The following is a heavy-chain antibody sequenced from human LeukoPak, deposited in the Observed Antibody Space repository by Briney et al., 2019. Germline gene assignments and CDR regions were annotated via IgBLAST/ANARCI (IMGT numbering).Heavy chain of an antibody. Sequence: GGSLRLSCAASGFTVSSNYMSWVRQAPGKGLEWVSVIYSGGSTYYADSVKGRFTISRDNSKNTLYLQMDSLRAEDTALYYCAKGSGINHYHWIDPWGQGTLVTVSS. J-gene: IGHJ5*02. V-gene: IGHV3-66*01. D-gene: IGHD1-14*01. CDR3: AKGSGINHYHWIDP. CDR1: GFTVSSNY. CDR2: IYSGGST.